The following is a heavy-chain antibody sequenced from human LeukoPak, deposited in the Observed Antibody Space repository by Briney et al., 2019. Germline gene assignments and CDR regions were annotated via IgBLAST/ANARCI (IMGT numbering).Heavy chain of an antibody. V-gene: IGHV4-34*01. CDR1: GGSFSGYY. J-gene: IGHJ5*02. CDR3: AIYCSSTSCPNWFDP. CDR2: INHSGST. D-gene: IGHD2-2*01. Sequence: SETLSLTCAGYGGSFSGYYWRWIRQPPGKGLEWVGEINHSGSTNYNPSLKSRVTISVDTSKNQFSLKLSSVTAADTAVYYCAIYCSSTSCPNWFDPWGQGTLVTVSS.